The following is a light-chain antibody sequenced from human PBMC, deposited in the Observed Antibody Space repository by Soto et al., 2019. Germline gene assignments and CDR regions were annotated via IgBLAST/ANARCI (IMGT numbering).Light chain of an antibody. J-gene: IGLJ1*01. CDR2: DVS. CDR3: CSYTTSSTYG. Sequence: QSALTQPASVSGSPGQSIAISCTGTSSDVGAYNYVSWYQQHPGKAPKLMIYDVSNRPSGVSNRFSGSKSGNTASLTISGLQAEDEADYYCCSYTTSSTYGFGTGTKLTVL. CDR1: SSDVGAYNY. V-gene: IGLV2-14*03.